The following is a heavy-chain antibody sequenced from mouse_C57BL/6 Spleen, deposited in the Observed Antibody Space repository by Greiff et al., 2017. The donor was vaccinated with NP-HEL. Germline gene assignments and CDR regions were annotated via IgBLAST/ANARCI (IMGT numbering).Heavy chain of an antibody. V-gene: IGHV1-80*01. J-gene: IGHJ4*01. Sequence: QVQLKESGAELVKPGASVKISCKASGYAFSSYWMNWVKQRPGKGLEWIGQIYPGDGDTNYNGKFKGKATLTADKSSSTAYMQLSSLTSEDSAVYFCARYPITTVVDYAMDYWGQGTSVTVSS. CDR3: ARYPITTVVDYAMDY. CDR2: IYPGDGDT. D-gene: IGHD1-1*01. CDR1: GYAFSSYW.